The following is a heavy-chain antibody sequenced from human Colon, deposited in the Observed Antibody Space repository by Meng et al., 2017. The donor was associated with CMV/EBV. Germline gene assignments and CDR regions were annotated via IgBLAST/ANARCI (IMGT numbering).Heavy chain of an antibody. CDR2: VYYSGST. D-gene: IGHD3-16*01. J-gene: IGHJ4*02. V-gene: IGHV4-61*01. CDR1: GASVNSDNTY. Sequence: SETLSLTCSVSGASVNSDNTYWGWIRQPPGKGLEFIGYVYYSGSTNYNPFFKGRVTISIDTSKNQFSLKLASVTAADTAIYYCTRGNTALWDNDHWGQGTLVTVSS. CDR3: TRGNTALWDNDH.